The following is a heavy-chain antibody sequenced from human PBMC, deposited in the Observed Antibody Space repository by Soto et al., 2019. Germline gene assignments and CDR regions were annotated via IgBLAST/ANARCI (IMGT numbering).Heavy chain of an antibody. V-gene: IGHV1-18*01. CDR1: GYTFTSYG. CDR2: ISVYNGNT. CDR3: ARAPHYYDSTGYPNTPCDY. D-gene: IGHD3-22*01. Sequence: QVQLVQSGPEVKKPGASVKVSCKASGYTFTSYGISWVRQAPGQGLEWMGWISVYNGNTNYAQKLQGRVTMTTDTSTSTAYMELGSLRADDTAVYSCARAPHYYDSTGYPNTPCDYWGQGTLVTVAS. J-gene: IGHJ4*02.